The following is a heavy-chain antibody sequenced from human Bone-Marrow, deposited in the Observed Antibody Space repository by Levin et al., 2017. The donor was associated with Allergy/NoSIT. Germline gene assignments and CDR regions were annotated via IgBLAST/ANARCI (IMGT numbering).Heavy chain of an antibody. J-gene: IGHJ5*02. CDR3: ARMKYQLLLSWFDP. D-gene: IGHD2-2*01. V-gene: IGHV1-69*01. CDR2: IIPIFGTA. CDR1: GGTFSSYA. Sequence: KISCKASGGTFSSYAISWVRQAPGQGLEWMGGIIPIFGTANYAQKFQGRVTITADESTSTAYMELSSLRSEDTAVYYCARMKYQLLLSWFDPWGQGTLVTVSS.